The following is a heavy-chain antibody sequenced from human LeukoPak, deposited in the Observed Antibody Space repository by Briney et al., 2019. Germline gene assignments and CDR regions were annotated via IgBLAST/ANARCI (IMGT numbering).Heavy chain of an antibody. CDR2: IYYSGST. J-gene: IGHJ4*02. Sequence: PSETLSLTCTVSGGSISSSSYYWGRIRQPPGKGLEWIGSIYYSGSTYYNPSLKSRVTISVDTSKNQFSLKLSSVTAADTAVYYCARLGDIVATIGGGFDYWGQGTLVTVSS. D-gene: IGHD5-12*01. CDR3: ARLGDIVATIGGGFDY. V-gene: IGHV4-39*01. CDR1: GGSISSSSYY.